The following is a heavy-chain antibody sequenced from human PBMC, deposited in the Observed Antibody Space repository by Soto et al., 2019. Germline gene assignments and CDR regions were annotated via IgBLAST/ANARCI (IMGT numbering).Heavy chain of an antibody. V-gene: IGHV4-59*08. CDR1: GGSISSYY. CDR2: IYDSGRT. CDR3: ARHSQTTGVYWFDP. D-gene: IGHD4-4*01. J-gene: IGHJ5*02. Sequence: PSETLSLTCTVSGGSISSYYWSWIRQPPGKGLEWIGYIYDSGRTDYNPSLKSRVTISVDRSKNQSSLKLSSVTAADTAVYYCARHSQTTGVYWFDPWGQGTLVTVSS.